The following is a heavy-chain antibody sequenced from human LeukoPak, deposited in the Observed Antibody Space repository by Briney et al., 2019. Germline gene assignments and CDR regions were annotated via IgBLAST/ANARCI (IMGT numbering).Heavy chain of an antibody. Sequence: PGGSLRLSCAASRFTFSDYYMSWIRQAPGKGLEWVSYISSSGSTIYYADSVKGRFTISGDNAKNSLYLQMNSLRAEDTAVYYCAREGYSSATFDYWGQGTLVTVSS. CDR2: ISSSGSTI. J-gene: IGHJ4*02. CDR3: AREGYSSATFDY. CDR1: RFTFSDYY. V-gene: IGHV3-11*01. D-gene: IGHD6-25*01.